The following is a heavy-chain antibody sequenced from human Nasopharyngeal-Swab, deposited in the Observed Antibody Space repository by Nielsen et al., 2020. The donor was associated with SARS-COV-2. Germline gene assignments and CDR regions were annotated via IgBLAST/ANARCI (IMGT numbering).Heavy chain of an antibody. Sequence: SQTLSLTCIVSAGSISIYYWSWVRQLPGELLEWIGYIFYIGSTTYNPSLKSRFTISVDTSKDQFSLNLNSVTAADTAVYYFAKQNSGYDYEDNYYYYYMDVWRQGTTVTVSS. CDR3: AKQNSGYDYEDNYYYYYMDV. D-gene: IGHD5-12*01. J-gene: IGHJ6*03. V-gene: IGHV4-59*01. CDR1: AGSISIYY. CDR2: IFYIGST.